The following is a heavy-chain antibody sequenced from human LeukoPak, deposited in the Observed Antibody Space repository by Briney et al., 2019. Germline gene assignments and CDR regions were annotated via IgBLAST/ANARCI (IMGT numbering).Heavy chain of an antibody. V-gene: IGHV3-72*01. CDR3: ARGGSSSSWYPFDY. CDR2: IRNKANSYTT. Sequence: GGSLRLSCAASGFTFSSYIMNWVRQAPGKGLKWVGRIRNKANSYTTEYAASVKGRFTISRDDSKNSLYLQMNSLKTEDTAVYYCARGGSSSSWYPFDYWGQGTLVTVSS. D-gene: IGHD6-13*01. CDR1: GFTFSSYI. J-gene: IGHJ4*02.